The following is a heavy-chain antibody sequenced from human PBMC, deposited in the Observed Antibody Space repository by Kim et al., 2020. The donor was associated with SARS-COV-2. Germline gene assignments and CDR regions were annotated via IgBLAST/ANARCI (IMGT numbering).Heavy chain of an antibody. V-gene: IGHV4-4*02. Sequence: PSLKSRVTISVDKSKNQFSLKLSSVTAADTAVYYCARGEYSSSWYWFDPWGQGTLVTVSS. D-gene: IGHD6-13*01. J-gene: IGHJ5*02. CDR3: ARGEYSSSWYWFDP.